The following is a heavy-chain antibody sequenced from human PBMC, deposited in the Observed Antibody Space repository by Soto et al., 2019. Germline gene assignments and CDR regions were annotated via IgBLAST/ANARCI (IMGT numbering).Heavy chain of an antibody. D-gene: IGHD4-17*01. CDR2: IWYDGSNE. V-gene: IGHV3-33*01. CDR1: GFSFSSYG. J-gene: IGHJ4*02. Sequence: QVQLVESGGGVVQPGTSLRLSCAASGFSFSSYGMHWVRQAPGKGLEWVAVIWYDGSNEHYTDSVKGRFTISRDNSKNTPYLQMNSLRAEDTAVYYCARNPRPTYGDYADYWGQGTLVTVSS. CDR3: ARNPRPTYGDYADY.